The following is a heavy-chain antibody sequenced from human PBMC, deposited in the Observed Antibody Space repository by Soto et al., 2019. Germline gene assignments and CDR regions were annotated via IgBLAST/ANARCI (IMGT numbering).Heavy chain of an antibody. J-gene: IGHJ6*02. D-gene: IGHD2-15*01. CDR2: ISGSGGST. CDR1: GFTFSSYA. Sequence: GGSLRLSXAASGFTFSSYAMSWVRQAPGKGLDWVSAISGSGGSTYYADSVKGRFTISRDNSKNTLYLQMNSLRAEDTAVYYCAKDRDIGSYYYGMDVWGQGTTVTVSS. CDR3: AKDRDIGSYYYGMDV. V-gene: IGHV3-23*01.